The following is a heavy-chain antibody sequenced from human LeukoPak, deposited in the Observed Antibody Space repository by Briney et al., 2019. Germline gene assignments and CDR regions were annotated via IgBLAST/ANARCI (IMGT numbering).Heavy chain of an antibody. CDR1: GYTFTSYG. D-gene: IGHD3-16*02. CDR2: ISAYNGNT. J-gene: IGHJ4*02. CDR3: ARADYDFWSGYYLGDYVWGSYRFRRGFDY. V-gene: IGHV1-18*01. Sequence: ASVKVSCKASGYTFTSYGISWVRQAPGQGLEWMGWISAYNGNTNHAQKLQGRVTMTTDTSTSTAYMELRSLRSDDTAVYYCARADYDFWSGYYLGDYVWGSYRFRRGFDYWGQGTLVTVSS.